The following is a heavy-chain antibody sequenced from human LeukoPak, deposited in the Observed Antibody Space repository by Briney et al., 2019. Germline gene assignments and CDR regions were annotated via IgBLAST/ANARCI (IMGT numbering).Heavy chain of an antibody. V-gene: IGHV3-74*03. Sequence: GSLRLSCAVSGFTFSSYWMNWVRQVPGKGLVWVAHINTNGNSATYADFVKGRFTISRDNAKSTLYLQMNDLRAEDAAVYYCARDNAYMFDYWGQGTLVAVSS. J-gene: IGHJ4*02. CDR1: GFTFSSYW. CDR2: INTNGNSA. D-gene: IGHD5-24*01. CDR3: ARDNAYMFDY.